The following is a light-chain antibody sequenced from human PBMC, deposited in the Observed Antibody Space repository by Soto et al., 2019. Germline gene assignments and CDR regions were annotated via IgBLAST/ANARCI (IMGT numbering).Light chain of an antibody. CDR3: QQSYSTLT. J-gene: IGKJ3*01. V-gene: IGKV1-39*01. Sequence: DIQMTQSPSSLSASVGDRVTITCRASQSISSYLNWYQQKPGKAPKLLIYAASSLQSGVPSRFSGSGSGTDFTLTISSLQPEEVATYYCQQSYSTLTFGPGTKVDI. CDR2: AAS. CDR1: QSISSY.